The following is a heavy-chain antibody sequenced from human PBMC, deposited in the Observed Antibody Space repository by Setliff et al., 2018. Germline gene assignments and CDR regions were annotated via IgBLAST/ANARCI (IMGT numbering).Heavy chain of an antibody. J-gene: IGHJ5*02. Sequence: GGSLRLSCAASGFTFDDYAMHWVRQAPGKGLEWVSGISWNSGSIGYADSVKGRFTISRDNAKNSLYLQMNSLRAEDTALYYCARAGQQQLVQNYGFDPWGQGTLVTVSS. CDR2: ISWNSGSI. V-gene: IGHV3-9*01. CDR1: GFTFDDYA. D-gene: IGHD6-13*01. CDR3: ARAGQQQLVQNYGFDP.